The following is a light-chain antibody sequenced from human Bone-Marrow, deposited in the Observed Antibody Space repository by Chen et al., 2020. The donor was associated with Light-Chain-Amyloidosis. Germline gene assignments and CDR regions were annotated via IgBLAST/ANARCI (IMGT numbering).Light chain of an antibody. CDR1: QSISSW. Sequence: DIQMTQSPSTLSASVGDRVTITCRASQSISSWLAWYQQKPGKAPKLLIYKASSFESGVPSRFSGSGSGTEFTLTISSLQPDDFATYYCQQYNSPSTFGGGTKVEI. CDR3: QQYNSPST. J-gene: IGKJ4*01. V-gene: IGKV1-5*03. CDR2: KAS.